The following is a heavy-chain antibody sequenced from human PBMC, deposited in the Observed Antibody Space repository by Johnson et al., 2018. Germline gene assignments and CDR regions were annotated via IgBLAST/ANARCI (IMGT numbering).Heavy chain of an antibody. D-gene: IGHD6-13*01. Sequence: VQLVQSGAEVKKXGSSVKVSCKASGGTFSSYAISWVRQAPGQGLEWMGGIIPIFGTANYAQKFQGRVTITADESTSTAYMELSSLRSEDTAGYYCAKDWEVAAVDTGGYFHHWGQGTLVTVSS. V-gene: IGHV1-69*12. J-gene: IGHJ1*01. CDR3: AKDWEVAAVDTGGYFHH. CDR1: GGTFSSYA. CDR2: IIPIFGTA.